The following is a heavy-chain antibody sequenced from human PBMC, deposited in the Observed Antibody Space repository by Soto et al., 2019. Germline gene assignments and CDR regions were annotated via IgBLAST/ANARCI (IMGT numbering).Heavy chain of an antibody. CDR1: GGSISSYY. D-gene: IGHD4-4*01. J-gene: IGHJ5*02. CDR2: IYYSGST. CDR3: ARATDYSNYNNWFDP. Sequence: SEILSLTCTVSGGSISSYYWSWIRQPPGKGLEWIGYIYYSGSTNYNPSLKSRVTISVDTSKNQFSLKLSSVTAADTAVYYCARATDYSNYNNWFDPWGQGTLVTVS. V-gene: IGHV4-59*01.